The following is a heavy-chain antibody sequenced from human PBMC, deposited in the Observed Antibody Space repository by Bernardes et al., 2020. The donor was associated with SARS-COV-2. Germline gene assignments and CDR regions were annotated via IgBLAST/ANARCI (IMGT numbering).Heavy chain of an antibody. CDR2: IYPGDSDT. J-gene: IGHJ6*02. CDR3: ARRQANCSGGCCYSGGMDV. V-gene: IGHV5-51*01. Sequence: GESLKISCKASGYTFINNWIAWVRQMPGKGLEWMGTIYPGDSDTRSSPSFQGQVTVSAAKSINTAYLQWRSMKPSDNAMYYCARRQANCSGGCCYSGGMDVWGQGTTVTVSS. CDR1: GYTFINNW. D-gene: IGHD2-15*01.